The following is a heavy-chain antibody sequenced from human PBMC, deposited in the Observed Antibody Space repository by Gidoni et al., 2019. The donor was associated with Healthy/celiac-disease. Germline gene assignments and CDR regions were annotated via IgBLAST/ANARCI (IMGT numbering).Heavy chain of an antibody. CDR3: AKAGYCSSTSCLGGNYYYGMDV. CDR1: GFTFSSYA. D-gene: IGHD2-2*01. V-gene: IGHV3-23*01. Sequence: EVQLLESGGGLVQPGGSLRLSCAASGFTFSSYAMSWVRQAPGKGLELVSAISGSGGSTYYADSVKGRFTISRDNSKNTLYLQMNSLRAEDTAVYYCAKAGYCSSTSCLGGNYYYGMDVWGQGTTVTVSS. J-gene: IGHJ6*02. CDR2: ISGSGGST.